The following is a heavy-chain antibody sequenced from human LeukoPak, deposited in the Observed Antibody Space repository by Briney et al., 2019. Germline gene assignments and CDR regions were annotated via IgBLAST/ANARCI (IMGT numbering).Heavy chain of an antibody. J-gene: IGHJ4*02. V-gene: IGHV3-48*01. CDR3: ARGWDIVATTHYY. D-gene: IGHD5-12*01. CDR1: GFTFSSYS. CDR2: ISSSSSTI. Sequence: GGSLRLSCAASGFTFSSYSMNWVRQAPGKGLEWVSYISSSSSTIYYADSVKGRFTISRDNAKNSLYLQMNSLRAEDTAVYYCARGWDIVATTHYYWGQGTLATVSS.